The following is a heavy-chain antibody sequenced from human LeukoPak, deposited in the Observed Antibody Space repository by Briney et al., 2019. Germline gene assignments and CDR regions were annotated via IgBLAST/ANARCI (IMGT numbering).Heavy chain of an antibody. Sequence: GRSLRLSCAASGFTFSSYGMHWVRQAPGKGLEWVAVIWYDGSNKYYADSVKGRFTISRDNSKNTLYLQMNSLRAEDTAVYYCARGTGIYSSSWYLDYWGQGTLVTVSS. CDR2: IWYDGSNK. D-gene: IGHD6-13*01. J-gene: IGHJ4*02. CDR1: GFTFSSYG. V-gene: IGHV3-33*01. CDR3: ARGTGIYSSSWYLDY.